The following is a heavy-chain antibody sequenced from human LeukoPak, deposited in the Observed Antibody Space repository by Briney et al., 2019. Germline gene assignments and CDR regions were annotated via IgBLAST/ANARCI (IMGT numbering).Heavy chain of an antibody. V-gene: IGHV3-7*01. CDR2: INEDGSEK. Sequence: PGGSLRLSCAASGFTFTTYWMSWVRQAPGKGLEWVANINEDGSEKNFVDSVKGRFTISRDNAKNSLFLKMNSLRAEDTAVYYCVREAYDFWSGNSYYFDHWGQGTQVTVSS. D-gene: IGHD3-3*01. CDR1: GFTFTTYW. CDR3: VREAYDFWSGNSYYFDH. J-gene: IGHJ4*02.